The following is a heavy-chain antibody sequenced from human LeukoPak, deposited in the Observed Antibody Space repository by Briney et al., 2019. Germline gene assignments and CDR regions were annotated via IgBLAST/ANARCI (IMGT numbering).Heavy chain of an antibody. J-gene: IGHJ4*02. D-gene: IGHD3-9*01. CDR2: ISGSGGST. V-gene: IGHV3-23*01. Sequence: SGGSLRLSCAASGFTFSSYGMSWVRQAPGKGLEWVSAISGSGGSTYYADSVKGRFTISRDNSKNTLYLQMNSLRAEDTAVYYCAKAMRLRYFDWLSLYFDYWGQGTLVTVSS. CDR1: GFTFSSYG. CDR3: AKAMRLRYFDWLSLYFDY.